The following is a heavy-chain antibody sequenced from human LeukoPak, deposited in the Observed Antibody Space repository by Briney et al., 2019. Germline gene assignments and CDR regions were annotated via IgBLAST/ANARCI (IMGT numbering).Heavy chain of an antibody. D-gene: IGHD1-1*01. V-gene: IGHV1-69*05. CDR2: VIPIFGTA. CDR3: ARGPELERFDY. CDR1: GGTFSSYA. J-gene: IGHJ4*02. Sequence: SVKVSCKASGGTFSSYAVSWVRQAPGQGLEWMGGVIPIFGTANYAQKFQGRVTITTDESTSTAYMELSSLRSEDTAVYYCARGPELERFDYWGQGTLVTVSS.